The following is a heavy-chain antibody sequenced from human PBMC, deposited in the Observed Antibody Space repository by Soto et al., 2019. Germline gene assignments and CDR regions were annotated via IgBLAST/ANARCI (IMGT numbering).Heavy chain of an antibody. CDR2: ISAYNGNT. D-gene: IGHD1-20*01. Sequence: GASVKVSCKASGYTFTSYGISWVRQAPGQGLEWMGWISAYNGNTNYAQKLQGRVTMTTDTSTSTAYMELRSLRSDDTAVYYCARSPPPLYNWNGADAFDIWGQGTMVTVSS. V-gene: IGHV1-18*01. CDR3: ARSPPPLYNWNGADAFDI. J-gene: IGHJ3*02. CDR1: GYTFTSYG.